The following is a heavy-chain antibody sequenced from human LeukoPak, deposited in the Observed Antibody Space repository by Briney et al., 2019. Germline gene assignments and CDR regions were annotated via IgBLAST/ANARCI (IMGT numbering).Heavy chain of an antibody. J-gene: IGHJ4*02. CDR3: ARAGGIPDY. D-gene: IGHD1-26*01. Sequence: LRLYCTASGFTFGDYAMSWVRQAPGKGLEWIGEINHSGSTNYNPSLKSRVTISVDTSKNQFSLKLSSVTAADTAVYYCARAGGIPDYWGQGTLVTVSS. V-gene: IGHV4-34*01. CDR2: INHSGST. CDR1: GFTFGDYA.